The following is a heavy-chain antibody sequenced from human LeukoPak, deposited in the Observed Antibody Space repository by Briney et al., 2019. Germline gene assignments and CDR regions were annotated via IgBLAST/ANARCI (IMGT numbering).Heavy chain of an antibody. J-gene: IGHJ4*02. CDR1: GGSISSYY. V-gene: IGHV4-4*07. CDR3: ARDSIVGATTVFDY. Sequence: SETLSLTCTVSGGSISSYYWSWIRQPAGKGLEWTGRIYTSGSTNYNPSLKSRVTMSVDTSKNQFSLKLSSVTAADTAVYYCARDSIVGATTVFDYWGQGTLVTVPS. CDR2: IYTSGST. D-gene: IGHD1-26*01.